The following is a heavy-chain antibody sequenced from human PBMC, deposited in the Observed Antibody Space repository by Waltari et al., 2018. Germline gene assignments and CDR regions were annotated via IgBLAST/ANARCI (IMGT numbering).Heavy chain of an antibody. D-gene: IGHD3-22*01. J-gene: IGHJ4*02. V-gene: IGHV4-59*01. CDR2: IYYSGST. CDR1: GGSISSYY. Sequence: QVQLQESGPRLVKPSETLSLTCTVSGGSISSYYWSWIRQPPGKGLEWIGYIYYSGSTNYNPSLKSRVTISVDTSKNQFSLKLSSGTAADTAVYYCARGLGVVVVGGFDYWGQGTLVTVSS. CDR3: ARGLGVVVVGGFDY.